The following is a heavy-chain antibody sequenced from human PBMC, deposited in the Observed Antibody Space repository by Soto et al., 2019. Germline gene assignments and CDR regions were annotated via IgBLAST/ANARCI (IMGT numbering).Heavy chain of an antibody. Sequence: SETLSLTCAVYGGSFSGYYWSWIRQPPGKGLEWIGEINHSGSTNYDPSLKSRVTISVDTSKKQFSLKLSPVTAADTALYYCARGAYIHASGSYLWFDPWGQGTLVTVSS. CDR3: ARGAYIHASGSYLWFDP. CDR2: INHSGST. D-gene: IGHD3-10*01. V-gene: IGHV4-34*01. CDR1: GGSFSGYY. J-gene: IGHJ5*02.